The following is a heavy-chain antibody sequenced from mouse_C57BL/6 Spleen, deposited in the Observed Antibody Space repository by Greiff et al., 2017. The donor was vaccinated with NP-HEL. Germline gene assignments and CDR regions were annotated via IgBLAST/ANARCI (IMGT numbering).Heavy chain of an antibody. Sequence: EVKLMESGGGLVKPGGSLKLSCAASGFTFSSYTMSWVRQTPEKRLEWVATISGGGGNTYYPDSVKGRFTISRDNAKNTLYLQMSSLRSEDTALYYCARIYYYGSSYLYYAMDYWGQGTSVTVSS. D-gene: IGHD1-1*01. CDR2: ISGGGGNT. J-gene: IGHJ4*01. CDR1: GFTFSSYT. V-gene: IGHV5-9*01. CDR3: ARIYYYGSSYLYYAMDY.